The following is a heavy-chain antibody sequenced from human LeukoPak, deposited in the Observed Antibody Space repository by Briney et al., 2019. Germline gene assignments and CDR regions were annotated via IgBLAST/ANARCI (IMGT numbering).Heavy chain of an antibody. Sequence: PSETLSLTCAVSGASFSDSYWSWIRQSPEKGLEWIGEINNSGGTSYNPSLNSRVIMSVDRSKNQFSLRLTSVTAADTAVYYCARGRYGPRLGNWGQGTLVTVSS. CDR2: INNSGGT. CDR1: GASFSDSY. D-gene: IGHD3-16*01. V-gene: IGHV4-34*01. J-gene: IGHJ4*02. CDR3: ARGRYGPRLGN.